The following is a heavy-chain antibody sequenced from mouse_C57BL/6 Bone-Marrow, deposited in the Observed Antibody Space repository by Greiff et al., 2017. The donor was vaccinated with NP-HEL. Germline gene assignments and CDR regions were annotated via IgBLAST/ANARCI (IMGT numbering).Heavy chain of an antibody. CDR3: ARGITFHV. J-gene: IGHJ1*03. Sequence: VQLQQPGAELVKPGASVKLSYWMHWVKQRPGRGLEWIGRIDPNRGGTKYNEKFKSKATLTVDKPSSTAYMQLSSLTSEDSAVDYCARGITFHVWGRGTTVTVSS. V-gene: IGHV1-72*01. CDR1: W. CDR2: IDPNRGGT. D-gene: IGHD2-4*01.